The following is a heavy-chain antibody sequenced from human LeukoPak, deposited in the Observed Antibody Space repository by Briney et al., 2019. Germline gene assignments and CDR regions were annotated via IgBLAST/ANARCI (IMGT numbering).Heavy chain of an antibody. J-gene: IGHJ4*02. D-gene: IGHD6-13*01. Sequence: PGGSLRLSCTASGFTFSNFHMNWVRQAPGKGLEWISFISTSSSNVIYYADSVKGRFTISRDNAKNSLYLQMNSLRAEDTAVYYCAGETAKYSTIDYWGQGTLVTVSS. CDR1: GFTFSNFH. CDR3: AGETAKYSTIDY. CDR2: ISTSSSNVI. V-gene: IGHV3-48*01.